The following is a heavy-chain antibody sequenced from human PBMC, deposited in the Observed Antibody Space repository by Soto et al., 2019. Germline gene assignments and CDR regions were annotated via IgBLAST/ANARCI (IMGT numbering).Heavy chain of an antibody. V-gene: IGHV3-30*18. J-gene: IGHJ4*02. Sequence: QVQLVESGGGVVQPGRSLRLSCAASGFTFSSYGMHWVRQAPGKGLEWVAVISYDGSNKYYADSVKGRFTISRDNSKNTLYLQMNSLRAEDTAVYYCAKDGGYYYDSSGYYSAYYFDYWGQGTLVTVSS. D-gene: IGHD3-22*01. CDR3: AKDGGYYYDSSGYYSAYYFDY. CDR2: ISYDGSNK. CDR1: GFTFSSYG.